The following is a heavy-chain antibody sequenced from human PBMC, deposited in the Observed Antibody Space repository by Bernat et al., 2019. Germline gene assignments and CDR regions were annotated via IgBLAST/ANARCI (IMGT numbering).Heavy chain of an antibody. CDR1: GYTLTELS. D-gene: IGHD3-9*01. J-gene: IGHJ4*02. Sequence: QVQLVQSGAEVKKPWASVKVSCKVSGYTLTELSMHWVRQAPGKGLEWMGGFDPEDGETIYAQKFQGSVTLTEDTPTDTAYMALSSLRSEDTAVYSCATSPRGYDILPGYYPFDYWGQGTLVTVSS. CDR2: FDPEDGET. CDR3: ATSPRGYDILPGYYPFDY. V-gene: IGHV1-24*01.